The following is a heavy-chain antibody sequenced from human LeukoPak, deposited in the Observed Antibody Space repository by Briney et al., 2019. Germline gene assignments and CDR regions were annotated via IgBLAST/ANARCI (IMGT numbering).Heavy chain of an antibody. D-gene: IGHD1-14*01. CDR3: AKAGGARLAREYFQH. V-gene: IGHV1-69*06. J-gene: IGHJ1*01. CDR1: GGTFSRLP. Sequence: SVKVSCKAAGGTFSRLPISWVRQAPGHGLEWMGWTSPMSGTVRYAQTFQGRVTITADKSTSTVHMEMRSLTSDDTAVYYCAKAGGARLAREYFQHWGQGTLVTVSS. CDR2: TSPMSGTV.